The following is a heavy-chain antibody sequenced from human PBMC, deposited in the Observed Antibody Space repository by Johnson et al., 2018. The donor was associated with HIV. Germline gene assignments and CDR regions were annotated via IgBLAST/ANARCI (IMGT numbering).Heavy chain of an antibody. Sequence: VQLVESGGGVVQPGRSLRLSCAASGFTFSSYAMHWVRQAPGKGLEWVGRIKSKTDGGTTDYAAPVLVRFTISRDASNNTLYLQMNSLKTEDTAVYYCTTAASSSWYGEDAFDIWGQGTMVTVSS. CDR3: TTAASSSWYGEDAFDI. J-gene: IGHJ3*02. V-gene: IGHV3-15*01. D-gene: IGHD6-13*01. CDR2: IKSKTDGGTT. CDR1: GFTFSSYA.